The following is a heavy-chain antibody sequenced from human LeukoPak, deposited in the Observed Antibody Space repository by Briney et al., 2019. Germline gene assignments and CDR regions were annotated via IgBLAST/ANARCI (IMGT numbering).Heavy chain of an antibody. D-gene: IGHD5-18*01. CDR2: IGTAGDT. CDR3: AGRVTGYSSGYVY. V-gene: IGHV3-13*01. Sequence: GGSLRLSCAASGFTFSSYDMHWVRQATGKGLEWVSAIGTAGDTYYPGSVKGRFTISRDNSENTVYLQMNNLRAEDTAVYYCAGRVTGYSSGYVYWGQGTLVTVSS. J-gene: IGHJ4*02. CDR1: GFTFSSYD.